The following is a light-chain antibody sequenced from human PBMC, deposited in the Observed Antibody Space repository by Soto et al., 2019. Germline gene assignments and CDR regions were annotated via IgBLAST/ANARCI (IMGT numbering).Light chain of an antibody. CDR3: QQYKSYWT. J-gene: IGKJ1*01. V-gene: IGKV1-5*01. Sequence: DIQMTQSPATLSASVGDRVTITCRASQSVRSWLAWYQQKPGKAPKLLIFAASSLQSGVPSRFSASGSGTEFTLTINSLQPDDFATYYCQQYKSYWTFGQGTKVDIK. CDR2: AAS. CDR1: QSVRSW.